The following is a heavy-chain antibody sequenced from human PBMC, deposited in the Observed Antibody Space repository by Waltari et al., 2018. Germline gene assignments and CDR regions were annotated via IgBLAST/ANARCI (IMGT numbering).Heavy chain of an antibody. J-gene: IGHJ1*01. Sequence: QVQLVESGGGVVQPGRSLRLSCAASGFTFSSYGMHWVRQAPGKGLEWVAVIWYYGSNKYYADSGKGRFTISRDNSKNTLYLQMNSLRAEDTAVYYCARDSTMVRGPLAEYFQHWGQGTLVTVSS. V-gene: IGHV3-33*01. D-gene: IGHD3-10*01. CDR2: IWYYGSNK. CDR3: ARDSTMVRGPLAEYFQH. CDR1: GFTFSSYG.